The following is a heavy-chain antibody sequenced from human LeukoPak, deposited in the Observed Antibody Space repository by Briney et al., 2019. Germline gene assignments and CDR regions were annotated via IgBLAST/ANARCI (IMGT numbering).Heavy chain of an antibody. D-gene: IGHD3-10*01. J-gene: IGHJ5*02. Sequence: SETLSLTCTVSGGFISSGGYYWSWIRQHPGKGLEWIGYIYYSGSTYYNPSLKSRVAISVDTSKNQFSLKLSSVTAADTAVYYCARVTPTYGSGREWFDPWGQGTLVTVSS. CDR2: IYYSGST. CDR3: ARVTPTYGSGREWFDP. V-gene: IGHV4-31*03. CDR1: GGFISSGGYY.